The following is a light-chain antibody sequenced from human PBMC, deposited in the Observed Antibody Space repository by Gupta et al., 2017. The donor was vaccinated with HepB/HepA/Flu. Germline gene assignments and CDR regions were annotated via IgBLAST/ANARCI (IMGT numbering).Light chain of an antibody. J-gene: IGLJ2*01. V-gene: IGLV2-14*03. CDR3: SSYTSSNTLV. Sequence: QSALTQPASVSGSPGQSITISCTGTSSDVGGYNYFSWYQQHPGKAPKLMIYDVSNRPSGVSNRFSGSKSGNTASLTISGLQAEDEAEYYCSSYTSSNTLVFGGGTKLTVL. CDR1: SSDVGGYNY. CDR2: DVS.